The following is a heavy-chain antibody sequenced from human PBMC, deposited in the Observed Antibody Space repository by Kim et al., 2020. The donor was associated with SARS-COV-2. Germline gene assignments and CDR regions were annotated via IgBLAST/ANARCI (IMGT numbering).Heavy chain of an antibody. CDR3: AKGNLVIVTEKGGMDV. Sequence: GGSLRLSCAASGFTFDDYAMHWVRQAPGKGLEWVSGISWNSGSIGYADSVKGRFTISRDNAKNSLYLQMNSLRAEDTALYYCAKGNLVIVTEKGGMDVWGQGTTVTVSS. D-gene: IGHD2-21*01. J-gene: IGHJ6*02. CDR1: GFTFDDYA. V-gene: IGHV3-9*01. CDR2: ISWNSGSI.